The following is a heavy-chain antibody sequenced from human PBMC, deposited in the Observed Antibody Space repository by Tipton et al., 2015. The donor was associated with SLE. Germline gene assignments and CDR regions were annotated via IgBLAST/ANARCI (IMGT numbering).Heavy chain of an antibody. CDR2: INHSGST. CDR3: ARVAAAHPPWYFDL. CDR1: GGSFSGYY. Sequence: TLSPTCAVYGGSFSGYYWSWIRQPPGKGLEWIGEINHSGSTNYNPSLKSRVTISVDTSKNQFSLKLSSVTAADTAVYYCARVAAAHPPWYFDLWGRGTLVTVSS. V-gene: IGHV4-34*01. D-gene: IGHD6-13*01. J-gene: IGHJ2*01.